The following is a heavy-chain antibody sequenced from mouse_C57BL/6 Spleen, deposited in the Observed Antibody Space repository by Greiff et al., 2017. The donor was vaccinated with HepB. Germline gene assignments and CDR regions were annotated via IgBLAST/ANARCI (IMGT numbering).Heavy chain of an antibody. J-gene: IGHJ4*01. V-gene: IGHV1-15*01. CDR2: IDPETGGT. Sequence: QVQLKESGAELVRPGASVTLSCKASGYTFTDYELHWVKQTPVHGLEWIGAIDPETGGTAYNQKFKGKAILTADKSSSTAYMELRSLTSEDSAVYYCTRGGTGTGAMDYWGQGTSVTVSS. CDR1: GYTFTDYE. D-gene: IGHD4-1*01. CDR3: TRGGTGTGAMDY.